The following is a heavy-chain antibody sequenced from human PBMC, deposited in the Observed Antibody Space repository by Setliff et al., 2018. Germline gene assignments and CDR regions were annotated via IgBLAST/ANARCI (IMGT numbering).Heavy chain of an antibody. Sequence: KVSCKASGGTFTHYAINWVRQAPGQGLEWMGGINPIFGTADYTQNFQGRVTITTDESTSTAYMELSSLRSEDTAIYYCATERGLVVSATDYYYYMDVWGKGTTVTVSS. CDR3: ATERGLVVSATDYYYYMDV. V-gene: IGHV1-69*05. D-gene: IGHD2-15*01. J-gene: IGHJ6*03. CDR1: GGTFTHYA. CDR2: INPIFGTA.